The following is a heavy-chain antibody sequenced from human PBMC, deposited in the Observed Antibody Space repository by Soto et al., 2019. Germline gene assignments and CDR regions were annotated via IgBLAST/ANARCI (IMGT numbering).Heavy chain of an antibody. D-gene: IGHD3-10*01. V-gene: IGHV4-31*11. CDR2: IYYSGST. CDR1: GGSISSGGYY. J-gene: IGHJ6*03. Sequence: SETLSLTCAVYGGSISSGGYYWSWIRQHPGKGLEWIGYIYYSGSTYYNPSLKSRVTISVDTSKNQFSLKLSSVTAADTAVYYCARDGITMVRGEYYYYYMDVWGKGTTVTVSS. CDR3: ARDGITMVRGEYYYYYMDV.